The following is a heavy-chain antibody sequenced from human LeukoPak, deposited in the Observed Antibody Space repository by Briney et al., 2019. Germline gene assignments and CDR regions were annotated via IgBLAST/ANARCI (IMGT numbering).Heavy chain of an antibody. CDR3: ARSPTYYDFWSGYWTPYGMDV. J-gene: IGHJ6*02. D-gene: IGHD3-3*01. CDR2: MNPNSGNT. Sequence: ASVKVSCEASGYTFTSYDINWVRQATGQGLEWMGWMNPNSGNTGYAQKFQGRVTMTRNTSISTAYMELSSLRSEDTAVYYCARSPTYYDFWSGYWTPYGMDVWGQGTTVTVSS. CDR1: GYTFTSYD. V-gene: IGHV1-8*01.